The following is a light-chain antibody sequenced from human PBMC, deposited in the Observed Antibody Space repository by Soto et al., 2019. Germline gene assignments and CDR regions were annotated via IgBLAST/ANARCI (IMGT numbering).Light chain of an antibody. CDR3: AAWDDSLNGVV. CDR1: NSNVGSNA. J-gene: IGLJ2*01. Sequence: QSVLTQPASASGTPGQRVTISCSGSNSNVGSNAVNWYQQLPGTAPKLLIYSNNQRPSGVPDRFSGSKSGTSASLAISGLQSDDEADYHCAAWDDSLNGVVFGGGTKLTVL. CDR2: SNN. V-gene: IGLV1-44*01.